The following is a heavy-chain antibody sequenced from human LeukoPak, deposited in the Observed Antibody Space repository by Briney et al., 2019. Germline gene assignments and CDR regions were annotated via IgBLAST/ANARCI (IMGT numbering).Heavy chain of an antibody. Sequence: SETLSLTCTVSGGSISSGSYYWSWIRQPAGKGLEWIGRIYTSGSTNYNPSLKSRVTISVDTSKNQFSLELNSVTASDTAVYYCARGGRGFDPWGQGTLVTVSS. J-gene: IGHJ5*02. CDR2: IYTSGST. V-gene: IGHV4-61*02. CDR1: GGSISSGSYY. CDR3: ARGGRGFDP.